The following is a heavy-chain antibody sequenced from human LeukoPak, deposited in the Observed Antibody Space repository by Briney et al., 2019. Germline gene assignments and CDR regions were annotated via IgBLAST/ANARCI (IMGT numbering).Heavy chain of an antibody. D-gene: IGHD3-22*01. V-gene: IGHV3-23*01. J-gene: IGHJ4*02. CDR3: ATGPQLGSGYHTDY. Sequence: VGSLRLSCAASGFALSSAAMTWVRHAPRKGLGWGSIMTGGDGRTSYADSVKGRLTTTTEYSSNTLHSQMQSLRAEATAIYYCATGPQLGSGYHTDYWGQGTLVTVSS. CDR2: MTGGDGRT. CDR1: GFALSSAA.